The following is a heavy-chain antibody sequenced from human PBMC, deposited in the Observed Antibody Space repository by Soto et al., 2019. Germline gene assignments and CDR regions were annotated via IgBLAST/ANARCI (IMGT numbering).Heavy chain of an antibody. CDR2: IQNAGSRT. J-gene: IGHJ3*01. D-gene: IGHD5-12*01. Sequence: EEHLVESGGGLVQSGGSLRLSCAASGFTFKSFNYYWMHCVRQDPGKGLLWVSHIQNAGSRTTYADSVKGRFTISRDNANDTLYLEMHGLSFEETAVYFCASGHRGGFDLLCPGTMVTISS. CDR3: ASGHRGGFDL. V-gene: IGHV3-74*01. CDR1: GFTFKSFNYYW.